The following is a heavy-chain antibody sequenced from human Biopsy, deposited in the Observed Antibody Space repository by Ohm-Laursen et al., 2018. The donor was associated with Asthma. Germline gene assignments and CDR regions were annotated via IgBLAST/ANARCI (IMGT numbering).Heavy chain of an antibody. Sequence: VKISCKASGDSFSNYAISWGRQAPRQGLEWMGGLIPVLGTADYAQMFEGRVTITADESTSTAYMELSSLRSEDTAVYYCAREMRAGRGNAFDIWGQGTMVTVSS. CDR2: LIPVLGTA. CDR1: GDSFSNYA. CDR3: AREMRAGRGNAFDI. V-gene: IGHV1-69*13. J-gene: IGHJ3*02. D-gene: IGHD6-19*01.